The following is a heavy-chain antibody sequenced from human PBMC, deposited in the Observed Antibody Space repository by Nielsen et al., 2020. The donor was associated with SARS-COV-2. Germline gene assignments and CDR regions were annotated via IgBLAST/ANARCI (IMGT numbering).Heavy chain of an antibody. CDR1: GFTFSSYA. J-gene: IGHJ4*02. D-gene: IGHD3-10*01. CDR2: ISGSGGST. Sequence: GESLKISCAASGFTFSSYAMSWVRQAPGKGPEWVSAISGSGGSTYYADSVKGRFTISRDNSKNTLYLQMNSLRAEDTAVYYCAKDPIAYYYGSGSYSDYWGQGTLVTVSS. CDR3: AKDPIAYYYGSGSYSDY. V-gene: IGHV3-23*01.